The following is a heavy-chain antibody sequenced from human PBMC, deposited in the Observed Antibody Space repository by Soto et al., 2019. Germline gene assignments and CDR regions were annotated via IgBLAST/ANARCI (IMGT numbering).Heavy chain of an antibody. V-gene: IGHV3-30*03. CDR2: ISYDGSNK. CDR3: AREQTIFGATYYFDY. J-gene: IGHJ4*02. D-gene: IGHD3-3*01. Sequence: GGSLRLSXTASGFTFSGYGMHWVRQAPGKGLEWVAVISYDGSNKYSGDSVKGRFTISRDNSKNTLYLQMNSLRAEDTAVYYCAREQTIFGATYYFDYWGQGTLVTVSS. CDR1: GFTFSGYG.